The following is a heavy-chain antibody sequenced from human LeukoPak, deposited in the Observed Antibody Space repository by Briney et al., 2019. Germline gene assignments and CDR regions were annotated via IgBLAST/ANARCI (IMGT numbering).Heavy chain of an antibody. J-gene: IGHJ4*02. V-gene: IGHV1-69*05. D-gene: IGHD5-18*01. CDR3: AKGADTAMVTALDY. Sequence: GASVKVSCKASGGTFSSYAISWVRQAPGQGLEWMGGIIPIFGTANYAQKFQGRVTITTDESTTTAYMELSSLRSEDTAVYYCAKGADTAMVTALDYWGQGTLVTVSS. CDR1: GGTFSSYA. CDR2: IIPIFGTA.